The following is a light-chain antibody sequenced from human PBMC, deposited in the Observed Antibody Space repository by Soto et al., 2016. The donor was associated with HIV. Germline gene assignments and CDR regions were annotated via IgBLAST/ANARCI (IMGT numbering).Light chain of an antibody. Sequence: SSGLTQDPAVSVALGQTVRITCQGDSLRNYYATWYQQKPGQAPVVVIFGKNNRPSGIPDRFSGASSGNTDSLTISGAQAEDEADYYCNSRDSSGNRVLFGGGTKLTVL. J-gene: IGLJ2*01. V-gene: IGLV3-19*01. CDR2: GKN. CDR1: SLRNYY. CDR3: NSRDSSGNRVL.